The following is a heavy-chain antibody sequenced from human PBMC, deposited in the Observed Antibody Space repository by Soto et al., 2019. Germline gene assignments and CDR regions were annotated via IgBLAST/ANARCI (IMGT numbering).Heavy chain of an antibody. J-gene: IGHJ4*02. CDR1: GFTVSSNY. CDR3: ATGYSSSSFDY. Sequence: GGSLRLSCAASGFTVSSNYMSWVRQAPGKGLEWVSVIYSGGSTYYADSVKGRFTISRDNSKNTLYLQMNSLRAEDTAVYYCATGYSSSSFDYWGQGTLVTVSS. V-gene: IGHV3-53*01. D-gene: IGHD6-13*01. CDR2: IYSGGST.